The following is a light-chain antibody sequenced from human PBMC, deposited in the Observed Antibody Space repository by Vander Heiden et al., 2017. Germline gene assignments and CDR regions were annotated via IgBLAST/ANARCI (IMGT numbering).Light chain of an antibody. CDR2: AAS. CDR3: QQANSFPHT. V-gene: IGKV1-12*01. CDR1: QGISTW. Sequence: DIQLPQSPSSVPASVGDRVTITCRASQGISTWLTWYQQKPGKAPKLLIYAASNLQSGVPSRFSGSGSGTDFTFTISSLQPEDFATYYCQQANSFPHTFGGGTKVEIK. J-gene: IGKJ4*01.